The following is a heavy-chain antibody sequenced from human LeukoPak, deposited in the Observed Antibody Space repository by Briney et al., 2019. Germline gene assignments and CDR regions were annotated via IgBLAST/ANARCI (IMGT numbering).Heavy chain of an antibody. D-gene: IGHD3-3*01. Sequence: GGSLRLSCAASGFTFSSYGMHWVRQAPGKGLEWVAFIRYDGSNKYYADSVKGRFTISRDNSKNTLYLQMNSLRAEDTAVYYCAKDSWDYDFWSGYYEGYYYYYMDVWGKGTTVTVSS. CDR2: IRYDGSNK. CDR3: AKDSWDYDFWSGYYEGYYYYYMDV. V-gene: IGHV3-30*02. J-gene: IGHJ6*03. CDR1: GFTFSSYG.